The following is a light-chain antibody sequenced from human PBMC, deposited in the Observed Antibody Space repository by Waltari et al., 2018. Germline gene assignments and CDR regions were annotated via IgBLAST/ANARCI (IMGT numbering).Light chain of an antibody. V-gene: IGLV3-21*03. CDR1: KSASKR. Sequence: SYVLTQPPSVSVAPGKTARITWGGNKSASKRGHWYQQRPGQAPVLVVNDDYDRPSGIPERFSGSKSGNTATLTISGVEAGDEADYSCQVWDGSSDHYVFGTGTKVTVL. CDR3: QVWDGSSDHYV. J-gene: IGLJ1*01. CDR2: DDY.